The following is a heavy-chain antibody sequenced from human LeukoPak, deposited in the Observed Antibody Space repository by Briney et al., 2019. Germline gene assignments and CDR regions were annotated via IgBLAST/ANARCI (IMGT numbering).Heavy chain of an antibody. Sequence: ASVKVSCKASGYTFTSYYMHWVRQAPGQGLEWMGWINPNSGGTNYAQKFQGRVTMTRDTSISTAYMELSRLRSDDTAVYYCARDRPGAGYEQLVKFYYYYYYMDVWGKGTTVTVSS. V-gene: IGHV1-2*02. D-gene: IGHD6-6*01. CDR1: GYTFTSYY. CDR3: ARDRPGAGYEQLVKFYYYYYYMDV. J-gene: IGHJ6*03. CDR2: INPNSGGT.